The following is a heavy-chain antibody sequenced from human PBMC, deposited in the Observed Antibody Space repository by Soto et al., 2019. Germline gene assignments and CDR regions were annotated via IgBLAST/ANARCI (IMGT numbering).Heavy chain of an antibody. CDR1: GYTFTIYA. V-gene: IGHV1-3*01. Sequence: SLKVACKASGYTFTIYAVHWVSKATGQRLEWMGWINAGNGNTKYSQKFQGRVTITRDTSASTAYMELSSLRSEDTAVYYCARGGFGELSLDYWGQGTLVTVSS. J-gene: IGHJ4*02. CDR3: ARGGFGELSLDY. CDR2: INAGNGNT. D-gene: IGHD3-10*01.